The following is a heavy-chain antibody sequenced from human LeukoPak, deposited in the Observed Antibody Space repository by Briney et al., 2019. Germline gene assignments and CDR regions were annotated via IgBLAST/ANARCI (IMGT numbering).Heavy chain of an antibody. J-gene: IGHJ4*02. CDR2: IYYSGSS. Sequence: SETLSLTCTVSGGSISSSSHYWGWFRQPPGKGLEGIGYIYYSGSSFCNPSLKSRVTMSVDTSKNQSSLRLNSVTAADTAVYYCARGPTVTTDYWGQGTLVTVSS. CDR1: GGSISSSSHY. CDR3: ARGPTVTTDY. V-gene: IGHV4-39*01. D-gene: IGHD4-17*01.